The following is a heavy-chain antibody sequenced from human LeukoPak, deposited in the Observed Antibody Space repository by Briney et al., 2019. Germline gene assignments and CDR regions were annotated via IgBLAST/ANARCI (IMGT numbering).Heavy chain of an antibody. CDR3: ARRYNYYDSSGYYSNFDY. Sequence: ASVKVSCKASGYTFTGYCMHWVRQAPGQGLEWMGRINPNSGGTNYAQKFQGRVTMTRDTSISTAYMELSRLRSDDTAVYYCARRYNYYDSSGYYSNFDYWGQGTLVTVSS. D-gene: IGHD3-22*01. V-gene: IGHV1-2*06. CDR2: INPNSGGT. CDR1: GYTFTGYC. J-gene: IGHJ4*02.